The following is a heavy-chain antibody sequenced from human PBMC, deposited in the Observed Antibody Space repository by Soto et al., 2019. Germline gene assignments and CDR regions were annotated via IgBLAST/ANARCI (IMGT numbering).Heavy chain of an antibody. CDR1: GFTFSSYW. CDR3: AREQIFGVVTSNNNYYYYYMDV. D-gene: IGHD3-3*01. J-gene: IGHJ6*03. CDR2: IKQDGSEK. Sequence: GGSLRLSCAASGFTFSSYWMSWVRQAPGKGLEWVANIKQDGSEKYYVDSVKGRFTISRDNAKNSLYLQMNSLRAEETAVYYCAREQIFGVVTSNNNYYYYYMDVWGKGTTVTVSS. V-gene: IGHV3-7*01.